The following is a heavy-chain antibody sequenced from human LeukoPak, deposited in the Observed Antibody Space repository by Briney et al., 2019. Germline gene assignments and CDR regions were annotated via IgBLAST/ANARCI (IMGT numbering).Heavy chain of an antibody. D-gene: IGHD6-19*01. CDR1: GFTFSSYS. V-gene: IGHV3-21*01. CDR3: ARDGMVAGTDYYYYYMDV. J-gene: IGHJ6*03. CDR2: ISSSSSYI. Sequence: GGSLRLSCAASGFTFSSYSMNWVRQAPRKGLEWVSSISSSSSYIYYADSVKGRFTISRDNAKNSLYLQMNSLRAEDTAVYYCARDGMVAGTDYYYYYMDVWGKGTTVTVSS.